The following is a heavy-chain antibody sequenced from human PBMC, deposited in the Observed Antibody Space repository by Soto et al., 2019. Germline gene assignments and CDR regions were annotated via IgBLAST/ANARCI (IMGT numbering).Heavy chain of an antibody. J-gene: IGHJ5*02. Sequence: QVQLVESGGGVVQPGRSLRLSCAASGFTFSSYGMHWVRQAPGKGLEWVAVIWYDGSNKYYADSVKGRFTISRDNSKNTLYLQMNSLRAEDTAVYYCARGLVLNYNWFDPWGQGTLVTVSS. CDR1: GFTFSSYG. V-gene: IGHV3-33*01. CDR3: ARGLVLNYNWFDP. D-gene: IGHD2-8*02. CDR2: IWYDGSNK.